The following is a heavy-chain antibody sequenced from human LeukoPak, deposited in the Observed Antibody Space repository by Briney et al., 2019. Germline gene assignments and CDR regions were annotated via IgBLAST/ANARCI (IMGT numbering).Heavy chain of an antibody. CDR3: ARGWSGSFDY. CDR2: IKQDGSEK. J-gene: IGHJ4*02. CDR1: GFTFSSDW. D-gene: IGHD1-26*01. V-gene: IGHV3-7*01. Sequence: PGGSLRLSCAASGFTFSSDWMSWGRQAPGKGLEWVANIKQDGSEKYYVDSVKGRFTISRDNAKNSLYLQMNGLRAEDTAVYYCARGWSGSFDYWGQGTLVTVSS.